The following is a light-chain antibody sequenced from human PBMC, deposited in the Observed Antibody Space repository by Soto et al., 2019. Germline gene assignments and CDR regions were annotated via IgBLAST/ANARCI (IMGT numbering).Light chain of an antibody. Sequence: QSVLTHTPSLSAAPGQTVTSSCSGGSSNIGNNYVSWYQQVAGTTPKLLIFDNNKRPSGIPDRFSGSKSGTSATLGIAGLQTGDAADYYCATWDSSLSAWLFGGGTKLTVL. CDR2: DNN. CDR3: ATWDSSLSAWL. J-gene: IGLJ3*02. V-gene: IGLV1-51*01. CDR1: SSNIGNNY.